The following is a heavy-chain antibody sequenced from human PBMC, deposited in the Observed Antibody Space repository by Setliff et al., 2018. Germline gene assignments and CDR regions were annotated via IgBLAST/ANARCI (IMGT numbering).Heavy chain of an antibody. Sequence: SETLSLTCTVSGDSISIDDYYWSWIRQPPGKGLEWIGYIYYSGSTYYNPSLKSRVTISVDTSKNQFSLKLSSVTAADTAVYYCASELGMGGRDYWGQGTLVTVSS. V-gene: IGHV4-30-4*01. J-gene: IGHJ4*02. CDR2: IYYSGST. CDR3: ASELGMGGRDY. CDR1: GDSISIDDYY. D-gene: IGHD7-27*01.